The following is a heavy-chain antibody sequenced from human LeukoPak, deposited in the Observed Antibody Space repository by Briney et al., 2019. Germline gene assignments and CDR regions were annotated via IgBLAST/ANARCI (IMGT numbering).Heavy chain of an antibody. V-gene: IGHV3-30*02. CDR2: IRYDGSNE. Sequence: GGSLRLSCAASGFTFSSYGVHWVRQAPGKGLEWVAFIRYDGSNEYYADSVKGRFTISRDNSKNTLYLQMNSLRAEDTAVYYCAKDTYSGYDSGDWGQGNLVTVSS. D-gene: IGHD5-12*01. CDR1: GFTFSSYG. CDR3: AKDTYSGYDSGD. J-gene: IGHJ4*02.